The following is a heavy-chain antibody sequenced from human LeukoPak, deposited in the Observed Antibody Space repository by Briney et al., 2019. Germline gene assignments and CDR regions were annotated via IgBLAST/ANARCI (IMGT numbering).Heavy chain of an antibody. V-gene: IGHV3-23*01. CDR2: IRGGAGGTT. D-gene: IGHD1-1*01. CDR1: GFIFSSCA. J-gene: IGHJ4*02. Sequence: GGSLRLSCAASGFIFSSCAMTWVRQAPGKGLEWVSAIRGGAGGTTYYADSVRGRFTISGDNSKNTVYLEMHSLRAEDTGINYCAKGRVGGWNGGDCWGQGSLVTVSS. CDR3: AKGRVGGWNGGDC.